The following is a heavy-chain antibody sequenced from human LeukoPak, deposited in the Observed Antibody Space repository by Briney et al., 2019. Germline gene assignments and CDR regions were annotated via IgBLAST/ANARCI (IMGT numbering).Heavy chain of an antibody. Sequence: GASVKVSCKASGYTFTSYGISWVRQAPGQGLEGMGWIRAYNGNTNYAQKLQGRVTMNTDTSTSTAYMELRSLRSDDTAVYYCAREIYRSYDFWSGYLYYFDYWGQGTLVTVSS. CDR2: IRAYNGNT. D-gene: IGHD3-3*01. CDR1: GYTFTSYG. V-gene: IGHV1-18*01. J-gene: IGHJ4*02. CDR3: AREIYRSYDFWSGYLYYFDY.